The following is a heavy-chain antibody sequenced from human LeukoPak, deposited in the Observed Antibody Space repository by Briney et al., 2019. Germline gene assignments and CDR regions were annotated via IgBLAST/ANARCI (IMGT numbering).Heavy chain of an antibody. J-gene: IGHJ5*01. Sequence: GGSLRLSCAASGFTFSNYGMSWVRQAPGQGPEWVSTISDSGGIAYYADSVKGRFTISRDNSRSTLYLQMNSPRAEDTAKYYCAKDGGVNWGNWFDSWGQGTLVTVSS. D-gene: IGHD3-16*01. V-gene: IGHV3-23*01. CDR1: GFTFSNYG. CDR3: AKDGGVNWGNWFDS. CDR2: ISDSGGIA.